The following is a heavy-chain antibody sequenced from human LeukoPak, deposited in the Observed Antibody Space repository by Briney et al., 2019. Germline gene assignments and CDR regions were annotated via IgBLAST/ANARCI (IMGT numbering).Heavy chain of an antibody. J-gene: IGHJ4*02. V-gene: IGHV4-34*01. CDR1: GGSFSGYY. CDR2: INHSGST. Sequence: SETLSLTCAVYGGSFSGYYWSWIRQPPGKGLEGIGEINHSGSTNYNPSLKSRVTISVDTSKTQFSLKLASVTAADTAVYYCARCLTIGGSAHGFDYRGQGTLVTVSS. CDR3: ARCLTIGGSAHGFDY.